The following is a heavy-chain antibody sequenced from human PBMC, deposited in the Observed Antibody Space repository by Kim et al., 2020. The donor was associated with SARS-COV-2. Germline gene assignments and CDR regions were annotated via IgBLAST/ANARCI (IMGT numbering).Heavy chain of an antibody. CDR3: ARVYSSGWMPYHYMDV. D-gene: IGHD6-19*01. J-gene: IGHJ6*03. V-gene: IGHV4-59*01. Sequence: SETLSLTCSVSGGSITSYYWSWIRQPPGKGLEWIGHIYYTGIINYKPSLKSRVTMSVDTLKNEFSLRLRSVTAADTAVYYCARVYSSGWMPYHYMDVWGKGTTVTVSS. CDR1: GGSITSYY. CDR2: IYYTGII.